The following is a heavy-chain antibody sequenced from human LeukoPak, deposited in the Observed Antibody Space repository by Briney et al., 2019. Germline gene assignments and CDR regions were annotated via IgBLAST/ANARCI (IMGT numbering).Heavy chain of an antibody. Sequence: PGGSLRLSCAASGFTFSSYGMHWVRQAPGKGLEWVAVISYDGSNKYYADSVKGRFTISRDNSKNTLYLQMNSLRAEDTAVYYCAEDKEAVNYYFDYWGQGTLVTVSS. CDR2: ISYDGSNK. J-gene: IGHJ4*02. V-gene: IGHV3-30*18. CDR1: GFTFSSYG. CDR3: AEDKEAVNYYFDY. D-gene: IGHD4-23*01.